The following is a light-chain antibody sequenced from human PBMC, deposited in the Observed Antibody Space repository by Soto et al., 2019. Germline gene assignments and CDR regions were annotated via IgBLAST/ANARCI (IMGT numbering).Light chain of an antibody. CDR3: QQRNNWPLT. CDR1: QSVSIY. Sequence: EIVLTQSPATLSSSPGERVTLSCRASQSVSIYLAWYQQKPGQAPRLLIYDASNRATGIPARFSGYGSGTDFTLTISSLEPEDSAVYYCQQRNNWPLTFGGGTKVEIK. J-gene: IGKJ4*01. CDR2: DAS. V-gene: IGKV3-11*01.